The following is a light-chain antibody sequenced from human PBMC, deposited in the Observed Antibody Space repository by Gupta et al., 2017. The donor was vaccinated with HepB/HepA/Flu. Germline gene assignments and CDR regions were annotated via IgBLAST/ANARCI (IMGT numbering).Light chain of an antibody. CDR3: RHGDSTPWT. CDR1: QSISSY. Sequence: DIQMTQSPSSLSASVGDRVTITCRASQSISSYLNRYQQKPGKAPKLLIYAASRLQSGVPSRYSGSGSRTDFTLTISRRQPEDLPTYYCRHGDSTPWTFGQGTKVEIK. V-gene: IGKV1-39*01. CDR2: AAS. J-gene: IGKJ1*01.